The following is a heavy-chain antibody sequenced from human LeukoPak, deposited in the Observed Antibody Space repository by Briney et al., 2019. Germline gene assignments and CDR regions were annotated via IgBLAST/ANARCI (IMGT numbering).Heavy chain of an antibody. V-gene: IGHV3-43*02. Sequence: GGSLRLSCAASGFTFDDYAMHWVRQAPGKGLEWVSLIREDGRTTHYVDSVKGRFAISRDNSKKSLYLQINSLRTEDTALYYCAKIRRSGTEYADFDQWGQGTLVTVSS. J-gene: IGHJ4*02. D-gene: IGHD1-26*01. CDR3: AKIRRSGTEYADFDQ. CDR2: IREDGRTT. CDR1: GFTFDDYA.